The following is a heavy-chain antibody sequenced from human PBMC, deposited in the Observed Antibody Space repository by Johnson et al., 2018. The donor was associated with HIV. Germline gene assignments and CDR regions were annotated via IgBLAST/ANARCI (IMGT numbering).Heavy chain of an antibody. CDR1: GFTVSTNY. CDR2: IYSGGNT. Sequence: VQLVESGGGLVQPGGSLRLSCAASGFTVSTNYMSWVRQAPGKGLEWVSVIYSGGNTYYADPVKGRFTISRGNSKNSLYLKMNSLRPEDTALYYCARDNIYGSAWGDAFDVWGQGTMVTVSS. D-gene: IGHD6-19*01. J-gene: IGHJ3*01. V-gene: IGHV3-66*01. CDR3: ARDNIYGSAWGDAFDV.